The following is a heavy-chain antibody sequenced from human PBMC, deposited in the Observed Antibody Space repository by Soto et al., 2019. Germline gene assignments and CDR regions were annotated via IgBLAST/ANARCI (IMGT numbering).Heavy chain of an antibody. D-gene: IGHD6-13*01. V-gene: IGHV4-39*01. CDR3: ASGYSSSWYGYYYYGMDV. CDR2: IYYSGST. Sequence: SETLSLTCTVSGGSISSSSYYWGWIRRPPGKGLEWIGSIYYSGSTYYNPSLKSRVTISVDTSKNQFSLKLSSVTAADTAVYYCASGYSSSWYGYYYYGMDVWGQGTTVTVSS. J-gene: IGHJ6*02. CDR1: GGSISSSSYY.